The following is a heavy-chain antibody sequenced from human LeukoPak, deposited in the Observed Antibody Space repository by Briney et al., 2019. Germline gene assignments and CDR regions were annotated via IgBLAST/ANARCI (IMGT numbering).Heavy chain of an antibody. Sequence: GGSLRLSCAASGFTFSSYGMHWVRQAPGKGLEWVAVISYDGSNKYYADSVKGRFTISRDNSKNTLYLQMNSLRAEDTAVYYCAKFHLRVVPSMVREVDIRGQGTMVTVSS. V-gene: IGHV3-30*18. D-gene: IGHD3-10*01. J-gene: IGHJ3*02. CDR2: ISYDGSNK. CDR3: AKFHLRVVPSMVREVDI. CDR1: GFTFSSYG.